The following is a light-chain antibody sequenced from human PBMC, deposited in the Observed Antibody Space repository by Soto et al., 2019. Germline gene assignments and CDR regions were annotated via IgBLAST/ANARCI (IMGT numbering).Light chain of an antibody. V-gene: IGKV3-11*01. Sequence: LPHPPGPLSLYPGERATLSCRASQSISSSLAWYQQKPGQAPRLLIYDASDRADGIPARFTGRRSGTDFTLTISSLEPEDSAVYCRQQCSNWLTFGRGTKVDI. CDR3: QQCSNWLT. CDR2: DAS. CDR1: QSISSS. J-gene: IGKJ4*01.